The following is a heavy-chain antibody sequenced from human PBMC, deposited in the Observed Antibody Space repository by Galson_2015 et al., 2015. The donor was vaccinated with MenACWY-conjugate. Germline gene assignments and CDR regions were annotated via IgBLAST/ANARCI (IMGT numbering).Heavy chain of an antibody. CDR1: GFTFSSYA. V-gene: IGHV3-23*01. CDR3: AKDQGSTWYGNWIEP. Sequence: SLRLSCAASGFTFSSYAMSWVRQAPGKGPEWVSSISGSGGSTYYADSVKGRFTISRESSKNMVYLQINSLRAEDTAVYYCAKDQGSTWYGNWIEPWGQGTLVTVSS. CDR2: ISGSGGST. D-gene: IGHD6-13*01. J-gene: IGHJ5*02.